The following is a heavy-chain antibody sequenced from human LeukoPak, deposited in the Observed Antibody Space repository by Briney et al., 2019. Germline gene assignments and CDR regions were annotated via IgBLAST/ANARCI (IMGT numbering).Heavy chain of an antibody. Sequence: SETLSLTCAVYGGSFSGYYWSWIRQPPGKGLEWIGEINHSGSTNYNPSLKSRVTISVDTSKNQFSLKLSSVTAADTAVYYCARGSYCSSTSCYGSRWFDPWGQGTLVTVSS. CDR3: ARGSYCSSTSCYGSRWFDP. D-gene: IGHD2-2*01. J-gene: IGHJ5*02. CDR1: GGSFSGYY. V-gene: IGHV4-34*01. CDR2: INHSGST.